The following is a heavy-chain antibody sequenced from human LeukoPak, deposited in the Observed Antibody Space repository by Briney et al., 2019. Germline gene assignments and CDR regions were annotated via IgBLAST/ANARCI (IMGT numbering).Heavy chain of an antibody. CDR2: ISSSSSNI. V-gene: IGHV3-21*01. J-gene: IGHJ4*02. CDR1: GFTFSDYS. Sequence: GGSLRLPCAASGFTFSDYSMNWVRQAPGKGLEWASSISSSSSNIYYADSVKGRFTISRDNAKNSLYLEMNSLRAEDTAVYYCARACARTNCYTEDWGQGTLVTVSS. D-gene: IGHD2-2*01. CDR3: ARACARTNCYTED.